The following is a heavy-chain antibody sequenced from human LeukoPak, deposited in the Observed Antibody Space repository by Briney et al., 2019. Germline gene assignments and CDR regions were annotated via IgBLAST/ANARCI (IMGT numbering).Heavy chain of an antibody. Sequence: ASVKVSCKASGYTFTSYDINWVRQATGQGLEWMGWMNPNSGNTGYAQKFQGRVTMTRNTSISTAYMELSSLRSEDTAVYYCARGPVGRALSCYYYGMDVWGQGTTVTVSS. V-gene: IGHV1-8*01. CDR3: ARGPVGRALSCYYYGMDV. J-gene: IGHJ6*02. D-gene: IGHD1-26*01. CDR2: MNPNSGNT. CDR1: GYTFTSYD.